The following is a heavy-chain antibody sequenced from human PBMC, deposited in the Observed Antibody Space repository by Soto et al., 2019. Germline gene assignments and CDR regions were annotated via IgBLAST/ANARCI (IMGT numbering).Heavy chain of an antibody. Sequence: QVQLQQWGAGLLKPSETLSLTCAVYGGSFSGYYWSWIRQPPGKGLEWIGEINHSGSTNYNPSLKSRVTISVDTSKNQFSLKLSSVTAADTAVYYCARQRRGSSGADYWGQGTLVTVSS. D-gene: IGHD2-15*01. V-gene: IGHV4-34*01. CDR3: ARQRRGSSGADY. J-gene: IGHJ4*02. CDR1: GGSFSGYY. CDR2: INHSGST.